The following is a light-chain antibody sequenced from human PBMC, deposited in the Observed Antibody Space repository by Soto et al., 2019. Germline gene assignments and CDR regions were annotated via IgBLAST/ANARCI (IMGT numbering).Light chain of an antibody. Sequence: EIVMTQSSATLSVSPGERATLSCRASQYIGSNLAWYQQKPGQAPRLLIYGASTRATGIPARFSGSGSGTEFTLTISSLQSEDFGVYYCEQYNNWPITFGQGTRLEIK. CDR3: EQYNNWPIT. J-gene: IGKJ5*01. CDR2: GAS. V-gene: IGKV3-15*01. CDR1: QYIGSN.